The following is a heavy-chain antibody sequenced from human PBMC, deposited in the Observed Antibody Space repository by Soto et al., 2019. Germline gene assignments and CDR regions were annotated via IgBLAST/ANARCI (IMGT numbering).Heavy chain of an antibody. D-gene: IGHD5-12*01. CDR2: IYYSGST. V-gene: IGHV4-59*01. J-gene: IGHJ5*02. CDR1: GGSISSYY. CDR3: ARSGYDYWFDP. Sequence: QVQLQESGPGLVKPSETLSLTCTVSGGSISSYYWSWIRQPPGKGLEWIGYIYYSGSTNYNPSLKSRVTISVETSNNQVSLKLSSVTAADTAVYYCARSGYDYWFDPWGQGTLVTVSS.